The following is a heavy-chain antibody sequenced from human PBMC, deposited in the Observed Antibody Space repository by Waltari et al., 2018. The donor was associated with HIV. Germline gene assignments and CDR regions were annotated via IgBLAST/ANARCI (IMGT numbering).Heavy chain of an antibody. J-gene: IGHJ5*02. D-gene: IGHD6-13*01. CDR1: GGTFSSYT. CDR2: IIPILGIA. CDR3: ARDGAGIAAEEVP. V-gene: IGHV1-69*08. Sequence: QVQLVQSGAEVKKPGSSVKVSCKASGGTFSSYTISWVRQAPGQGLEWMGRIIPILGIANYAQKFQGRVTITADKSTSTAYMELSSLRSEDTAVYYCARDGAGIAAEEVPWGQGTLVTVSS.